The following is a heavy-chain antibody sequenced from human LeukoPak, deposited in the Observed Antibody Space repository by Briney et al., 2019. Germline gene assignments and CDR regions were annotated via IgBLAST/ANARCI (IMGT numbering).Heavy chain of an antibody. J-gene: IGHJ5*02. V-gene: IGHV4-39*07. CDR1: GVSISSSYYY. Sequence: SETLSLTCIVSGVSISSSYYYWGWIRQPPGKGLEWIGSIYYSGSTYYNPSLKSRVTISVDTSKNQFSLKLSSVTAADTAVYYCAREYYDFWSGYQGWFDPWGQGTLVTVSS. D-gene: IGHD3-3*01. CDR3: AREYYDFWSGYQGWFDP. CDR2: IYYSGST.